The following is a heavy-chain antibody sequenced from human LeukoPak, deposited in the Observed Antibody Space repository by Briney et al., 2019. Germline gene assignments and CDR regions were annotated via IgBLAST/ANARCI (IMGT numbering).Heavy chain of an antibody. D-gene: IGHD2-2*01. J-gene: IGHJ5*02. CDR1: GGSISSHY. V-gene: IGHV4-59*11. CDR2: IYYSGST. CDR3: ARYYIVVVPAERWFDP. Sequence: PSETLSLTCTVSGGSISSHYWSWIRQPPGKGLEWIGYIYYSGSTNYNPSLKSRVTISIDTSKNQFSLKLSSVTAADTAVYYCARYYIVVVPAERWFDPWGQGTLVTVSS.